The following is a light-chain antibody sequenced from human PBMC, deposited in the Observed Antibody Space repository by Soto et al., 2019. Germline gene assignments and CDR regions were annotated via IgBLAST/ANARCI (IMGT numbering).Light chain of an antibody. J-gene: IGLJ2*01. CDR1: SSNIGAGYG. Sequence: SVLTKPPSVSRAPGQRVTISRTRSSSNIGAGYGVHWYQQLPGTAPKLLIYGNSNRPSGVPDRFSGSKSGTSASLAITGLQAEDEADYYCQSYDSSLSGVVFGGGTQLTVL. CDR3: QSYDSSLSGVV. CDR2: GNS. V-gene: IGLV1-40*01.